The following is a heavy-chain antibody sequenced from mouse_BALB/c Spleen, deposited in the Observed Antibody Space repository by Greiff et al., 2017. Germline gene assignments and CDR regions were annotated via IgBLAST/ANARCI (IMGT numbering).Heavy chain of an antibody. Sequence: EVKLQESGGGLVQPGGSLKLSCAASGFTFSSYTMSWVRQTPEKRLEWVAYISNGGGSTYYPDTVKGRFTISRDNAKNTLYLQMSSLKSEDTAMYYCARHSWDWYFDVWGAGTTVTVSS. CDR1: GFTFSSYT. CDR2: ISNGGGST. J-gene: IGHJ1*01. CDR3: ARHSWDWYFDV. D-gene: IGHD1-1*01. V-gene: IGHV5-12-2*01.